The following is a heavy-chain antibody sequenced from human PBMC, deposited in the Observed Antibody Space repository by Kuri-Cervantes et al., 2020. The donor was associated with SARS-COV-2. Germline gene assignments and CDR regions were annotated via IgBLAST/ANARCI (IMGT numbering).Heavy chain of an antibody. CDR2: IYASGNT. CDR1: GDSIGSGSYY. Sequence: SETLSLTCTVSGDSIGSGSYYWSWIRQPAGKGLEWIGHIYASGNTNYNSSLKSRVTISVDTSKNQFSLKLSSVTAADTAVYYCARDPNANHDNWFDPWGQGTLVTVSS. J-gene: IGHJ5*02. CDR3: ARDPNANHDNWFDP. D-gene: IGHD4/OR15-4a*01. V-gene: IGHV4-61*10.